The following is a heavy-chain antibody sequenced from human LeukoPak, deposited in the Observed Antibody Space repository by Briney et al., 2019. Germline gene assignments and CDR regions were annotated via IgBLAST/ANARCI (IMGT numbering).Heavy chain of an antibody. D-gene: IGHD2-2*02. CDR1: GYTFTSYY. Sequence: EASVKVSCKASGYTFTSYYMHWVRQAPGQGLEWMGWINPNSGGTNYAQKFQGRVTMTRDTSISTAYMELSRLRSDDTAVYYCARVLDCSSTSCYNAFDIWGQGTMVTVSS. CDR2: INPNSGGT. J-gene: IGHJ3*02. V-gene: IGHV1-2*02. CDR3: ARVLDCSSTSCYNAFDI.